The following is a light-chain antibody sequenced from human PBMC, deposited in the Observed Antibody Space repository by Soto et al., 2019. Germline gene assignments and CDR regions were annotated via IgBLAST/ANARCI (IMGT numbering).Light chain of an antibody. CDR2: SAS. J-gene: IGKJ2*01. Sequence: ETVLTQSPGTLSLSPGERATLSCRASQTVSSNYLAWYQQKPGQAPRLLIYSASSRATGIPDRFSGSGSGTDFSLTISRLEPEDFAVYYCQQYGNSYIFGQGTKLEIK. CDR1: QTVSSNY. V-gene: IGKV3-20*01. CDR3: QQYGNSYI.